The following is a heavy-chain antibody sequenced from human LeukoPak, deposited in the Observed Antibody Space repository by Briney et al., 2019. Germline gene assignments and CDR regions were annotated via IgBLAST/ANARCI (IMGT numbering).Heavy chain of an antibody. V-gene: IGHV1-8*03. CDR3: AKSSGWDLDAFDI. J-gene: IGHJ3*02. CDR1: GYTFSSYG. CDR2: MNPKRGNT. Sequence: ASVKVSCKASGYTFSSYGINWVRQATGQGLEWMGWMNPKRGNTGYAHKFQGRVTITRNTSITTAYMELSSLRSEDTAVYYCAKSSGWDLDAFDIWGQGTMVTVSS. D-gene: IGHD6-19*01.